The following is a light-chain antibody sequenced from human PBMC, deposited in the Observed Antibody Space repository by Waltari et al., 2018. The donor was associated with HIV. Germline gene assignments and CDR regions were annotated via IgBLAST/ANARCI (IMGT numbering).Light chain of an antibody. Sequence: QSVLTQPPSASGTPGQRVTIYCSGSSSNIGSTYVYWYQQLPGSAPKLLIYRNNQRPSGVPDRFSGSKSGTSASLAISGLRSEDEADYYCAAWDDSLSGRVFGGGTKLTVL. CDR1: SSNIGSTY. CDR3: AAWDDSLSGRV. J-gene: IGLJ3*02. CDR2: RNN. V-gene: IGLV1-47*01.